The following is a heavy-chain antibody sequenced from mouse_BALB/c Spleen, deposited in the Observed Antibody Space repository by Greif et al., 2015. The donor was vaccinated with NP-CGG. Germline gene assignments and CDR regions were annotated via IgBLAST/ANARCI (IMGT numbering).Heavy chain of an antibody. V-gene: IGHV7-3*02. CDR2: IRNKANGYTT. Sequence: EVKLMESGGGLVQPGGSLRLSCATSGFTFTDYYMSWVRQPPGKALEWLGFIRNKANGYTTEYGASVKGRFTISRDNSQSILYLQMNTLRAEDSATYYCARDVGFDYWGQGTTLTVSS. D-gene: IGHD4-1*01. CDR1: GFTFTDYY. J-gene: IGHJ2*01. CDR3: ARDVGFDY.